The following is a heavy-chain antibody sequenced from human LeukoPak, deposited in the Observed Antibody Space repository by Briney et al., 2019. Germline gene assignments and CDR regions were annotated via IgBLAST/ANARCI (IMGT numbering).Heavy chain of an antibody. CDR2: ISGSGGST. D-gene: IGHD4-23*01. CDR1: GFTFSSYA. J-gene: IGHJ4*02. Sequence: GGSLRLSCSASGFTFSSYAMNWVRQAPGKGLQWVSVISGSGGSTYYADSVKGRFTISRDNSKNTLYLQMNSLRAEDTAVYYCAKDTYAGRAYYSDYWGQGTLVTVSS. V-gene: IGHV3-23*01. CDR3: AKDTYAGRAYYSDY.